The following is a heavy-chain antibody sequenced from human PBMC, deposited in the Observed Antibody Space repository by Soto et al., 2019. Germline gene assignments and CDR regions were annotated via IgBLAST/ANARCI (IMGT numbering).Heavy chain of an antibody. V-gene: IGHV1-69*13. J-gene: IGHJ4*02. D-gene: IGHD3-22*01. CDR1: GGTFSSYA. Sequence: SVKVSSKASGGTFSSYAISWLRHSPGQGLEWMGGIIPIFGTANYAQKFQGRVTITADESTSTAYMELSSLRSEDTAVYYCARDYDSSRYYGHNWGQGTLVTVYS. CDR2: IIPIFGTA. CDR3: ARDYDSSRYYGHN.